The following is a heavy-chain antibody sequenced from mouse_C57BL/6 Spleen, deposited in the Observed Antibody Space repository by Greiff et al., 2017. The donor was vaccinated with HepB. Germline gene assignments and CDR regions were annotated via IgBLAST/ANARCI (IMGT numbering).Heavy chain of an antibody. Sequence: EVMLVESGGGLVQPGGSLSLSCAASGFTFTDYYMSWVRQPPGTALEWLGFIRNKANGYTTEYSASVKGRFTISRDNSQSILYLQMNALRAEDSATYYCARGLYYSNYEYYAMDYWGQGTSVTVSS. D-gene: IGHD2-5*01. CDR3: ARGLYYSNYEYYAMDY. J-gene: IGHJ4*01. V-gene: IGHV7-3*01. CDR1: GFTFTDYY. CDR2: IRNKANGYTT.